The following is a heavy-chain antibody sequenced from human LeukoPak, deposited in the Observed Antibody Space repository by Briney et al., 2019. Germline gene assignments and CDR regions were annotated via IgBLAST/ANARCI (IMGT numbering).Heavy chain of an antibody. Sequence: SETLSLTCSVSGGSLSSSIDYNWGWSRQPPGKGLEWIGSISKIGNTYYNPSLKSRITISVDTSRNQCSLKVTSLTAADTAQYFCSKVPKGSPADYWGQGTLVTVSS. V-gene: IGHV4-39*01. J-gene: IGHJ4*02. CDR3: SKVPKGSPADY. CDR1: GGSLSSSIDYN. D-gene: IGHD3-10*01. CDR2: ISKIGNT.